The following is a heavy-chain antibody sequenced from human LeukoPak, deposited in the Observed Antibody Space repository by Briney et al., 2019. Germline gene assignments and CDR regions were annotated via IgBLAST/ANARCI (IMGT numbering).Heavy chain of an antibody. Sequence: PSETLSLTCTVSGGSISSYYWSWIRQPPGKGLEWIGYIYYSGSTNYNPSLKSRVTISVDTSKNQFSLKLSSVTAADTAVYYCARVNSYGYAGYFDYWGQGTLVTVSS. V-gene: IGHV4-59*01. CDR3: ARVNSYGYAGYFDY. D-gene: IGHD5-18*01. CDR2: IYYSGST. J-gene: IGHJ4*02. CDR1: GGSISSYY.